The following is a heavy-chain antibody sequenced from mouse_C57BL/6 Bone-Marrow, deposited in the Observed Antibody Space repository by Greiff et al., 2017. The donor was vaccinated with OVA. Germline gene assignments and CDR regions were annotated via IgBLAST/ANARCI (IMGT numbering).Heavy chain of an antibody. Sequence: EVKLVESGGGLVKPGGSLKLSCAASGFTFSSYTMSWVRQTPEKRLEWVATISGGGGNTYYPDSVKGRFAISRDNAKTSLYLQMSSLRSEDTALYYCARHEAYGSSYGYFDVWGTGTTVTVSS. CDR2: ISGGGGNT. V-gene: IGHV5-9*01. D-gene: IGHD1-1*01. CDR1: GFTFSSYT. CDR3: ARHEAYGSSYGYFDV. J-gene: IGHJ1*03.